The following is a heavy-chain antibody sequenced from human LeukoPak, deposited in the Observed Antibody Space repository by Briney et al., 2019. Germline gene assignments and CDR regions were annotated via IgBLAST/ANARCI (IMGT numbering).Heavy chain of an antibody. CDR1: GGSISSYY. CDR2: IYYSGNT. Sequence: SSETLSLTCTVSGGSISSYYWSWIRQPPGKGLEWIGYIYYSGNTNYNPSLKSRVTISVDTSKNQFSLKLSSVTAADTAVYYCARYSSGWQYYYYGMDVWGKGTTVTVSS. D-gene: IGHD6-19*01. V-gene: IGHV4-59*01. J-gene: IGHJ6*04. CDR3: ARYSSGWQYYYYGMDV.